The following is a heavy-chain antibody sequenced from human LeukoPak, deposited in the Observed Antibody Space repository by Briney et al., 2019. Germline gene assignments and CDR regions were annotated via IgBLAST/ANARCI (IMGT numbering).Heavy chain of an antibody. CDR3: ARHLGSSSRHYYYYMDV. CDR1: GYTFTSYW. CDR2: IYPGDSDT. D-gene: IGHD6-6*01. Sequence: GESLKISCRGSGYTFTSYWIGWVRQMPGKGLEWMGIIYPGDSDTRYSPSFQGQVTISADKSISTAYLQWSSLKASDTAMYYCARHLGSSSRHYYYYMDVWGKGTTVTVSS. J-gene: IGHJ6*03. V-gene: IGHV5-51*01.